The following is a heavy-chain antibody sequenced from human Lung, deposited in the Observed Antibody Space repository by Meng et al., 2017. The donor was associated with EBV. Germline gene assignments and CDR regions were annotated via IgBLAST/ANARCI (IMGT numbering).Heavy chain of an antibody. CDR3: AREYSSSSGLPGP. CDR1: GGSIRVGEYY. CDR2: IYDSGST. J-gene: IGHJ5*02. Sequence: QGQLQEAGTGLVKPSQTLSLTCTADGGSIRVGEYYWSWIRQPPGKGLEWIGYIYDSGSTSYNPSLMSRVTISVDTSRNQFSLKLTSVTAADTAVYYCAREYSSSSGLPGPWGQGTLVTVSS. V-gene: IGHV4-30-4*08. D-gene: IGHD6-6*01.